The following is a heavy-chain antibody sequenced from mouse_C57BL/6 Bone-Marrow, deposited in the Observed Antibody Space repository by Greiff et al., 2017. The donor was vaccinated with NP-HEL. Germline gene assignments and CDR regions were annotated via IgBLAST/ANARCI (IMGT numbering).Heavy chain of an antibody. J-gene: IGHJ2*01. Sequence: QVQLQQSGAELMKPGASVKMSCKASGYTFTTYPIEWVKQNHGKSLEWIGNFHPYNDDTEYNEKFKNKATLTVEKSSSTVYLELSRLTSDDSSVYDCARGGNYWYYFDYWGQGTTLTVSS. V-gene: IGHV1-47*01. CDR2: FHPYNDDT. CDR3: ARGGNYWYYFDY. CDR1: GYTFTTYP. D-gene: IGHD2-1*01.